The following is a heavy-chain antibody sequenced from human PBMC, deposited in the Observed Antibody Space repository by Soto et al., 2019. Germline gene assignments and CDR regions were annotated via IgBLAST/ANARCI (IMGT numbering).Heavy chain of an antibody. CDR2: IIPIFGTA. CDR3: ARKTYYYDSSGYQWFDP. Sequence: SVKVSCKASGGTFSSYAISWVRQAPGQGLEWMGGIIPIFGTANYAQKFQGRVTITADESTSTAYMELSSLRSEDTAVYYCARKTYYYDSSGYQWFDPWGQGTLVTVSS. CDR1: GGTFSSYA. V-gene: IGHV1-69*13. J-gene: IGHJ5*02. D-gene: IGHD3-22*01.